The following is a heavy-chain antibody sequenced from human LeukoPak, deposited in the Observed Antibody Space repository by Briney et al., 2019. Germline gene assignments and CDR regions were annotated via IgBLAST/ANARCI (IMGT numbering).Heavy chain of an antibody. CDR3: ATGEYYYDSSGYYPNDAFDI. V-gene: IGHV1-2*02. D-gene: IGHD3-22*01. CDR2: INPNSGGT. CDR1: GYTFTSYG. J-gene: IGHJ3*02. Sequence: ASVKVSCKASGYTFTSYGISWVRQAPGQGLEWMGWINPNSGGTNYAQKFQGRVTMTRDTSISTAYMELSRLRSDDTAVYYCATGEYYYDSSGYYPNDAFDIWGQGTMVTVSS.